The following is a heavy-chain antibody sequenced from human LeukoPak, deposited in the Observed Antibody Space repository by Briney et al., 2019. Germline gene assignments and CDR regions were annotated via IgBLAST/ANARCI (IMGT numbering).Heavy chain of an antibody. CDR2: IDPSDSYT. Sequence: GESLRISCKGSGYTFISYWISWVRQMPGKGLDWMGSIDPSDSYTNYSPSFQGHVTMSADKSISTAYLQWSSLKASDTAMYYCARLQQQLNAFDIWGQGTMVTVSS. CDR3: ARLQQQLNAFDI. CDR1: GYTFISYW. D-gene: IGHD6-13*01. J-gene: IGHJ3*02. V-gene: IGHV5-10-1*01.